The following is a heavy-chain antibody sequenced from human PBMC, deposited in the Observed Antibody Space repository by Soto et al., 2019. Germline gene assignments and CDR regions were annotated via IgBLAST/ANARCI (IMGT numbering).Heavy chain of an antibody. CDR2: IYYSGST. CDR1: GGSISSYY. D-gene: IGHD2-15*01. Sequence: SETLSLTCTVSGGSISSYYWSWIRQPPGKGLEWIGYIYYSGSTNYNPSLKSRVTISVDTSKNQFSLKLSSVTAADTAVYYCARHHDCSGGSCYSSFWFDPWGQGTLVTVSS. V-gene: IGHV4-59*08. J-gene: IGHJ5*02. CDR3: ARHHDCSGGSCYSSFWFDP.